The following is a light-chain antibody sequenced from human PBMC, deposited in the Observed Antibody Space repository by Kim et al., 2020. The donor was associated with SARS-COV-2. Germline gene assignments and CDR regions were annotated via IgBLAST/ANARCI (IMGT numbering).Light chain of an antibody. CDR3: HVWDSSTAEV. Sequence: VALGQTDRITCGGNNIGSKNVHWYQQKPGQALVLVIYKNNNRPSGIPERFSGSNSGTTATLAISRAQAGDEADYYCHVWDSSTAEVFGGGTQLTVL. J-gene: IGLJ3*02. V-gene: IGLV3-9*01. CDR1: NIGSKN. CDR2: KNN.